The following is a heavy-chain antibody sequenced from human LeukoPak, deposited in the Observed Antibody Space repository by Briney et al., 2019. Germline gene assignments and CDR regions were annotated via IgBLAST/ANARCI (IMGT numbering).Heavy chain of an antibody. J-gene: IGHJ6*02. CDR3: ARQGGESPHPGRPIYYYGMDV. D-gene: IGHD3-16*01. V-gene: IGHV1-2*02. CDR2: INPNSGGT. Sequence: ASVKVSCKASGYTFTGSYMHWVRQAPGQGLEWMGWINPNSGGTNYAQKFQGRVTMTRDTSISTAYMELSSLRSDDTAVYYCARQGGESPHPGRPIYYYGMDVWGQGTTVTVSS. CDR1: GYTFTGSY.